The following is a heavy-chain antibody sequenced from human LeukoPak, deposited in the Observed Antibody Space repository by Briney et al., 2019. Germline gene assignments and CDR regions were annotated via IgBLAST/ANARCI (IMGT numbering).Heavy chain of an antibody. V-gene: IGHV3-53*01. D-gene: IGHD6-13*01. CDR1: GFTVSSNS. CDR3: AKGLAAAGNWFDP. J-gene: IGHJ5*02. CDR2: IYSDNT. Sequence: GGSLRLSCTVSGFTVSSNSMSWVRQAPGKGLEWVSFIYSDNTHYSDSVKGRFTISRDNSKNTLYLQMNSLRAEDTAVYYCAKGLAAAGNWFDPWGQGTLVTVSS.